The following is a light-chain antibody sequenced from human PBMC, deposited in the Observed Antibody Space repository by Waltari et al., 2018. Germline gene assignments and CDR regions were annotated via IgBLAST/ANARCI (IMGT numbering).Light chain of an antibody. J-gene: IGKJ4*01. CDR1: QSVSSSY. CDR2: ATS. Sequence: SCRASQSVSSSYLAWYQQKRGQAPRLLIYATSSRATGIPDRFSGSGSGTDFSLTISRLEPEDFAVYYCQQYRTSLTFGGGTKVEIK. V-gene: IGKV3-20*01. CDR3: QQYRTSLT.